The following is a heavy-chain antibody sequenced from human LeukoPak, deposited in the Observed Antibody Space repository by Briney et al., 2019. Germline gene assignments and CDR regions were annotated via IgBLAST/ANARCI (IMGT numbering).Heavy chain of an antibody. CDR1: GGSFSGYY. D-gene: IGHD3-22*01. Sequence: SETLSLTCAVYGGSFSGYYWSWIRQPPGKGLEWLGEINHSGSTNYNPSLKSRVTTSVDTSKNQFSLKLSSVTAADTAVYYCARDKSVGYDSSGYYERWFDPWGQGTLVTVSS. V-gene: IGHV4-34*01. J-gene: IGHJ5*02. CDR2: INHSGST. CDR3: ARDKSVGYDSSGYYERWFDP.